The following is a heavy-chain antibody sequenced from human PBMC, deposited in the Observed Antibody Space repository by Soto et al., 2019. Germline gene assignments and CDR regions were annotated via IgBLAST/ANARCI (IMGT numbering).Heavy chain of an antibody. CDR1: GFTFSSYW. J-gene: IGHJ6*03. CDR3: ASMVRELKPYYYYYMDV. Sequence: PGGSLRLSCAASGFTFSSYWMSWVRQAPGKGLEWVANIKQDGSEKYYVDSVKGRFTISRDNAKNSLYLQMNSLRAEDTAVYYCASMVRELKPYYYYYMDVWGKGTTVTVSS. CDR2: IKQDGSEK. D-gene: IGHD3-10*01. V-gene: IGHV3-7*01.